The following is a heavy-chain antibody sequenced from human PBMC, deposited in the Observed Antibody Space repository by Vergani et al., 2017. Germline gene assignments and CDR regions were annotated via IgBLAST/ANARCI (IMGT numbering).Heavy chain of an antibody. CDR3: AKNPGISTTRHYYAMDV. CDR1: GFSFSDHY. CDR2: ISNSGNTI. D-gene: IGHD1-1*01. J-gene: IGHJ6*02. V-gene: IGHV3-11*01. Sequence: QVQLVESGGGLVKPGGSLRLSCAASGFSFSDHYMTWIRQAPGKGLEWVSYISNSGNTIEYADSVKGRFSISRDNAKSSLFLQMDSLRAEDTAVYYCAKNPGISTTRHYYAMDVWCQGTTVTVSS.